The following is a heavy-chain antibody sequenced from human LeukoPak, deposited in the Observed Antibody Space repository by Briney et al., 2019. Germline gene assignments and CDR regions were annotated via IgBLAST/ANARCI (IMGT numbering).Heavy chain of an antibody. CDR3: AKEWGVDYGLRY. J-gene: IGHJ4*02. CDR2: IYSGGST. Sequence: GGSLRLSCAASGFTVSSNYMSWVRQAPGKGREGVAVIYSGGSTYYADSVKGRFTISRDNSKNTLYLQMNSLRAEDTAVYYCAKEWGVDYGLRYWGQGTLVTVSS. D-gene: IGHD4-17*01. CDR1: GFTVSSNY. V-gene: IGHV3-53*01.